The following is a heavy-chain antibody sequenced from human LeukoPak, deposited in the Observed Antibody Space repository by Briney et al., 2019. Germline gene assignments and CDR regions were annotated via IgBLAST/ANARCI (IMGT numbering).Heavy chain of an antibody. D-gene: IGHD4-17*01. CDR2: TYYGGST. CDR1: GGSISHYY. CDR3: ARGPSVTSIGGP. V-gene: IGHV4-59*01. Sequence: PSETLSLTCTVSGGSISHYYWSWIRQPPEKGLEWIGYTYYGGSTKFNPSLKSRVAISVDTSKKQFSLNLTSVTAADTAVYYCARGPSVTSIGGPWGHRTLVTVSA. J-gene: IGHJ5*02.